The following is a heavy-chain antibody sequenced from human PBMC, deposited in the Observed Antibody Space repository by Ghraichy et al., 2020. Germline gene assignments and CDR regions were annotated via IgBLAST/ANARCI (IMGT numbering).Heavy chain of an antibody. V-gene: IGHV2-5*02. D-gene: IGHD3-22*01. J-gene: IGHJ4*02. CDR1: GFSLTTSGVG. CDR2: IYWDDDN. Sequence: SGPTLVKPTQTPTLTCTFSGFSLTTSGVGVGWIRQPPGKALEWLALIYWDDDNRYSPSLKSRLTITKDTSKNQVVLTMTNMDPVDTATYYCARGGHHYDGSGYYKYLYYYDYWGQGTLVTVSS. CDR3: ARGGHHYDGSGYYKYLYYYDY.